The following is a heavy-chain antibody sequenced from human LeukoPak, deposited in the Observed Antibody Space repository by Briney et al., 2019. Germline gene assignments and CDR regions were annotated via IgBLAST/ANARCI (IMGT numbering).Heavy chain of an antibody. Sequence: GGSLRLSCAASGFTFGDYYMSWIRQAPGKGLEWVSYISSSGSTIYYADSVKGRFTISRDNAKNSLYLQMNSLRAEDTAFYYCASARPSGYYRLFDYWGQGTLVTVSS. CDR1: GFTFGDYY. D-gene: IGHD3-3*01. CDR3: ASARPSGYYRLFDY. J-gene: IGHJ4*02. V-gene: IGHV3-11*01. CDR2: ISSSGSTI.